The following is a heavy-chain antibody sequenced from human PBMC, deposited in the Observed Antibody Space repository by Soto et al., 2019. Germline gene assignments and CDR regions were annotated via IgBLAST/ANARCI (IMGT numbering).Heavy chain of an antibody. V-gene: IGHV1-18*01. Sequence: ASVKVSCKASGYTFTSYGISWVRQAPGQGLEWMGWISAYNGSTNYAQKLQGRVTMTTDTSTSTAYMELRSLRSDDTAVYYCARDNYDSSGYYYGYPLYWGQGTLVTVSS. CDR1: GYTFTSYG. D-gene: IGHD3-22*01. CDR2: ISAYNGST. J-gene: IGHJ4*02. CDR3: ARDNYDSSGYYYGYPLY.